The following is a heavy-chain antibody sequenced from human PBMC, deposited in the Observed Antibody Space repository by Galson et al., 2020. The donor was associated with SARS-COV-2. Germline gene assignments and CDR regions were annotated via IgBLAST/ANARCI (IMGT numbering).Heavy chain of an antibody. CDR2: MSYDGSNK. CDR1: GFTFSSNG. D-gene: IGHD5-12*01. Sequence: GGSLRLSCAASGFTFSSNGIHWVRKAPRQGLEWVAVMSYDGSNKSYADSVQGRFTISRDNSKNTLYLQMNSLRAEDTAVYYCAKGLYGGYDYFDYWGQGTLVTVSS. CDR3: AKGLYGGYDYFDY. J-gene: IGHJ4*02. V-gene: IGHV3-30*18.